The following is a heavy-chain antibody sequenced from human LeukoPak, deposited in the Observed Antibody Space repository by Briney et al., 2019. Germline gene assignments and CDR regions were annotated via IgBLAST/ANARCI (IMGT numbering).Heavy chain of an antibody. CDR3: ARHKSGIDWFDP. D-gene: IGHD1-14*01. CDR1: GDSISSSGYC. Sequence: SETLSLTCTLSGDSISSSGYCWGWIRQPPGKGLECVGVICYTGNTYYNPSLKSRVTISGDTSKNQFSLRLSSVTAADTAVYYCARHKSGIDWFDPWGQGTLVTVSS. V-gene: IGHV4-39*01. J-gene: IGHJ5*02. CDR2: ICYTGNT.